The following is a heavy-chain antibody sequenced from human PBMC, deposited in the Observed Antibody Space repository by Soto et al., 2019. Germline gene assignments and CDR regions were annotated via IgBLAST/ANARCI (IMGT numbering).Heavy chain of an antibody. CDR2: INSDGSST. Sequence: EVQLVESGGGLVQPGGSLRLSCAASGFTFSSYWMHWVRQAPGKGLVWVSRINSDGSSTSYADSVKGRFTISRDNAKNTLYMQTNSLRAEDTAVYYCAREEGSGCPGDYWGQGTLVTVSS. D-gene: IGHD6-19*01. CDR1: GFTFSSYW. J-gene: IGHJ4*02. CDR3: AREEGSGCPGDY. V-gene: IGHV3-74*01.